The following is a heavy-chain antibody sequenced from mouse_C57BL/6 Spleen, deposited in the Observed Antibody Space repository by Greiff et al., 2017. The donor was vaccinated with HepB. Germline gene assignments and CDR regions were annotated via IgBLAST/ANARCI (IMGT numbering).Heavy chain of an antibody. D-gene: IGHD2-3*01. CDR1: GYTFTSYW. J-gene: IGHJ4*01. V-gene: IGHV1-69*01. CDR3: ARRRIFYDGYYGAMDY. CDR2: IDPSDSYT. Sequence: QVQLQQPGAELVMPGASVKLSCKASGYTFTSYWMHWVKQRPGQGLEWIGEIDPSDSYTNYNQKFKGKSTLTVDKSSSTAYMQLSSLTSEDSAVYYCARRRIFYDGYYGAMDYWGQGTSVTVSS.